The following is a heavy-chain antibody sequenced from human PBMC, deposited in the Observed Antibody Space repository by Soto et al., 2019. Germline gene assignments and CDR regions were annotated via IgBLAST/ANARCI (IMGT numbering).Heavy chain of an antibody. CDR2: IYRSGST. Sequence: QVQLQESGPGLVKPSQTLSLTCTVSGGSISSGDYYWSWIRQPPGKGLEWIGFIYRSGSTYYNLSRKSRVNVSVYTSGNQFSLKLSSVTAAGTAVYYCARGGPDYYDPLGGWFDPWGQGTLVTVSS. CDR3: ARGGPDYYDPLGGWFDP. D-gene: IGHD3-22*01. CDR1: GGSISSGDYY. V-gene: IGHV4-30-4*01. J-gene: IGHJ5*02.